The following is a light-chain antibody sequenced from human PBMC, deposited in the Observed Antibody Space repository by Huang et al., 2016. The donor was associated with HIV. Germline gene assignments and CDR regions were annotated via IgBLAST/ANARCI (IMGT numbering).Light chain of an antibody. CDR3: QQFDSNPYT. J-gene: IGKJ2*01. CDR2: KAS. CDR1: QSLSNW. V-gene: IGKV1-5*03. Sequence: DIQMTQSPSTLSASVGDRVTITGRASQSLSNWLAWYQQKPEKAPKLLIYKASNLKSGVPSRFSGSGSGTEFTLTISSLQPDDFATYYCQQFDSNPYTFGQGTKLEIK.